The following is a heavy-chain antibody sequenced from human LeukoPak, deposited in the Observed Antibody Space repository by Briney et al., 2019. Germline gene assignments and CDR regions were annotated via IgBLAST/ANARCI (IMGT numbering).Heavy chain of an antibody. CDR2: ISYDGSNK. CDR3: AKGGSSWAMDV. D-gene: IGHD6-13*01. J-gene: IGHJ6*04. Sequence: GRSLRLSCVASGFTFSSYGMHWVRQAPGKGLEWVAVISYDGSNKYYADSVKGRFTISRDNSKNTLYLQMNSLRAEDTAVYYCAKGGSSWAMDVWGKGTTVTVSP. CDR1: GFTFSSYG. V-gene: IGHV3-30*18.